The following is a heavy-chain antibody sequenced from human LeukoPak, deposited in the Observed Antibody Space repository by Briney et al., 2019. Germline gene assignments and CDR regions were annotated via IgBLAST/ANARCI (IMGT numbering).Heavy chain of an antibody. J-gene: IGHJ3*02. CDR1: GFTFNSYW. V-gene: IGHV3-74*01. D-gene: IGHD2-8*01. Sequence: GGSLRLSCAASGFTFNSYWMHWVRQAPGKGLVWVSRINSDGSGTSDADFVKGRFTISRDNSKNKLYLQMNSLRAEDTAMYYCARDRLTNGAFDIWGQGTMVTGSS. CDR2: INSDGSGT. CDR3: ARDRLTNGAFDI.